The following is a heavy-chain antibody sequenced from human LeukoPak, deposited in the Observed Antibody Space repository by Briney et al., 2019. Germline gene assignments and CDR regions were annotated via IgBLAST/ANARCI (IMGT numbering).Heavy chain of an antibody. CDR3: ARGGGGIDY. CDR2: MYYSGST. CDR1: GGSISSHY. Sequence: PSETLSLTCTVSGGSISSHYWSWIRQPPGKGLEWIGFMYYSGSTNYNPSFKSRVTISVDTSKNQFSLKLTSVTAADTAVYYRARGGGGIDYWGQGTLVTVSS. V-gene: IGHV4-59*08. D-gene: IGHD3-16*01. J-gene: IGHJ4*02.